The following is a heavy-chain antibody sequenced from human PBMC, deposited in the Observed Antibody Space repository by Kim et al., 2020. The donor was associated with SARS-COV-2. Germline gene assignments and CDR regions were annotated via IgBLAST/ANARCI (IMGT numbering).Heavy chain of an antibody. Sequence: SVKVSCKASGFTFTSSAVQWVRQARGQRLEWIGWIVVGSGNTNYAQKFQERVTITRDMSTSTAYMELSSLRSEDTAVYYCAAPLTYCGGDCYPSDAFDIWGQGTMVTVSS. CDR3: AAPLTYCGGDCYPSDAFDI. D-gene: IGHD2-21*02. V-gene: IGHV1-58*01. CDR2: IVVGSGNT. CDR1: GFTFTSSA. J-gene: IGHJ3*02.